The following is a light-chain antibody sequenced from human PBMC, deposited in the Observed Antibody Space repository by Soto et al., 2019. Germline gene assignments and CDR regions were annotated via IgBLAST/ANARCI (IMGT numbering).Light chain of an antibody. Sequence: EIVLTQSPGTLSLSPEERATLSCRASQSVSSSFIAWYQQKPGQAPRLLIYGASIRATGIPDRFSGSGSGTDFTLTISRLEPEDFAVYYCQQYGSSPPWTFGQGTKVEIK. CDR1: QSVSSSF. CDR3: QQYGSSPPWT. CDR2: GAS. V-gene: IGKV3-20*01. J-gene: IGKJ1*01.